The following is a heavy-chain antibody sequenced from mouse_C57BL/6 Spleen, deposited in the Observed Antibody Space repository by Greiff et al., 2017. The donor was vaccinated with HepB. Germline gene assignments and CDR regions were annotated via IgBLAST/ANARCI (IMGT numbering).Heavy chain of an antibody. J-gene: IGHJ3*01. CDR1: GYTFTSYW. CDR2: IDPSDSET. V-gene: IGHV1-52*01. Sequence: VQLQQSGAELVRPGSSVKLSCKASGYTFTSYWMHWVKQRPIQGLEWIGNIDPSDSETHYNQKFKDKATLTVDKSSSTAYMQLSSLASEDSAVYYWSRDSSGWFAYWGQGTLVTVSA. D-gene: IGHD3-2*02. CDR3: SRDSSGWFAY.